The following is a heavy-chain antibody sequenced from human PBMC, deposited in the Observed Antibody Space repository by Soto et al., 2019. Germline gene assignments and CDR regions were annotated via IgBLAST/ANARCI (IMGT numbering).Heavy chain of an antibody. V-gene: IGHV4-34*01. CDR1: GGSFSGYY. D-gene: IGHD5-18*01. Sequence: SETLSLTCAVYGGSFSGYYWSWIRQPPGKGLEWIGEINHSGSTNYNPSLKSRVTISVDTSKNQFSLKLSSVTAADTAVYYCARGPRYGDRYFDYWGQGTLVTVSS. J-gene: IGHJ4*02. CDR3: ARGPRYGDRYFDY. CDR2: INHSGST.